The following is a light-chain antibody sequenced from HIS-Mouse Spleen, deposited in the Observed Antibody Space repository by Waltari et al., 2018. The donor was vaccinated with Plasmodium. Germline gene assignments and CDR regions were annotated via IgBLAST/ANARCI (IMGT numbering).Light chain of an antibody. CDR3: SSYTSSSTLYVV. V-gene: IGLV2-14*03. CDR1: SSDVGGYTF. J-gene: IGLJ2*01. CDR2: DVS. Sequence: QSALTQPASVSGSPGQSLTISFTGTSSDVGGYTFVPWYQQHPGKAPKLMINDVSNRPSGVSNRFSGSKSGNTASLTISGLQAEDEADYYCSSYTSSSTLYVVFGGGTKLTVL.